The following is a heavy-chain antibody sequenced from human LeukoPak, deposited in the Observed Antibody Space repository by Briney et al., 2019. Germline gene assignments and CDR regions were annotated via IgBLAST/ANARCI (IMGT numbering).Heavy chain of an antibody. J-gene: IGHJ4*02. D-gene: IGHD3-10*01. CDR3: ATTLGGYYGSDSYYPFDY. CDR1: GFTFSRYW. CDR2: INQDGRKK. V-gene: IGHV3-7*01. Sequence: PGGSLRLSCAASGFTFSRYWMSWVRQAPGKGLERVANINQDGRKKYYVDSVKGRFTISRDNAKSSLYLQMDSLRAEDTAVYYCATTLGGYYGSDSYYPFDYRGQGTLVTVSS.